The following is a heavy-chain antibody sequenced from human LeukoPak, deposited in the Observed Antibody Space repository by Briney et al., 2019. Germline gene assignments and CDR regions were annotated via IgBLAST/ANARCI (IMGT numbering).Heavy chain of an antibody. D-gene: IGHD2-15*01. V-gene: IGHV3-48*01. CDR2: INEGSTSM. CDR1: GFTFSTYS. CDR3: ARDRGGPDY. Sequence: GSLRLSCAASGFTFSTYSMNWIRQAPGKGLEWISYINEGSTSMYYAESVKGRFTISRDNAKNSLYMQMNSLRAEDTAVYYCARDRGGPDYWGQGTLVTVSS. J-gene: IGHJ4*02.